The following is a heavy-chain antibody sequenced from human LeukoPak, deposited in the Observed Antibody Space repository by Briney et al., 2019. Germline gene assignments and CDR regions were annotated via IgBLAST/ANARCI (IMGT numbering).Heavy chain of an antibody. CDR1: GYTFTSYA. J-gene: IGHJ4*02. CDR2: ISIFNNKT. D-gene: IGHD1-14*01. Sequence: ASVKVSCKASGYTFTSYAIGWLRQAPGQGPERVGWISIFNNKTHYVQRFQGRVTVTTDTSTPTASMELRSLTSDDTAVYYCSRPEGGAFHYWGQGTPVTVSA. V-gene: IGHV1-18*01. CDR3: SRPEGGAFHY.